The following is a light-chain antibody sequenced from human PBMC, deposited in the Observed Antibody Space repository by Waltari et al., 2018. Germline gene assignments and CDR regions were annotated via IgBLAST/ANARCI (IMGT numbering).Light chain of an antibody. V-gene: IGKV1-5*03. CDR2: RTS. J-gene: IGKJ1*01. CDR1: QSIGRW. CDR3: QQYNSPPWT. Sequence: DIQMTQSPSTLSASVGDRVTITCRASQSIGRWLAWYQHKPGTDPKLLIYRTSSLESGVPSRFSGSGSGTDFTLTISSLQPDYFATYYCQQYNSPPWTFGQGTKVEIK.